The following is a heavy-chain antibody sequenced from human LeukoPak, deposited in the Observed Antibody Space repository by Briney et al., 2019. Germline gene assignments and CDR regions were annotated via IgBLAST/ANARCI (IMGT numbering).Heavy chain of an antibody. CDR3: ARSNSGSYRELDY. CDR2: IYTSGIT. D-gene: IGHD1-26*01. CDR1: GGSINSGSYF. V-gene: IGHV4-61*02. J-gene: IGHJ4*02. Sequence: SETLSLTCTVSGGSINSGSYFWSWIRQPAGKGLEWIGRIYTSGITNYNSSLMSRATISIDTSKNQFSLELSSVTAADTAVYYCARSNSGSYRELDYWGQGALVTVSS.